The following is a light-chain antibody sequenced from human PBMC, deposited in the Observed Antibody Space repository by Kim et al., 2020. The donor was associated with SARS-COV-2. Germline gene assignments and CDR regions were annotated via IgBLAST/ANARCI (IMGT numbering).Light chain of an antibody. J-gene: IGLJ3*02. CDR3: NSWDSSGDHVV. Sequence: SSELTQDPAVSVALGQTVRLTCQGDSLRNYYATWYQQRPGQAAVLVLYGKYNRPSGIPDRFSGSASGNTASLTITGAQAEDEADYYCNSWDSSGDHVVFGGGTQLTVL. CDR2: GKY. V-gene: IGLV3-19*01. CDR1: SLRNYY.